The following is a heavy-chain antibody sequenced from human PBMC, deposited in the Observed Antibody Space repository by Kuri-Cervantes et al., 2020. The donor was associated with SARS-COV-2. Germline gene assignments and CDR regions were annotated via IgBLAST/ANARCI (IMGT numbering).Heavy chain of an antibody. Sequence: GESLKISCKGSGYSFTSYWIGWVRQMPGKGLEWMGIIYPGDSDTRYSPSFQGQVTISADKSISTAYLQWSSLKASDTAMYYCARSGYYDSSGYYQGLMSFDIWGQGTMVTVSS. CDR2: IYPGDSDT. J-gene: IGHJ3*02. D-gene: IGHD3-22*01. CDR3: ARSGYYDSSGYYQGLMSFDI. V-gene: IGHV5-51*01. CDR1: GYSFTSYW.